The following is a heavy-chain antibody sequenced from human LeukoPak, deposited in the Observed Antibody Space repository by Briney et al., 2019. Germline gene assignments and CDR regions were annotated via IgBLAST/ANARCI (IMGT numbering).Heavy chain of an antibody. V-gene: IGHV3-20*04. D-gene: IGHD6-13*01. CDR2: INWNGGST. CDR3: ARESSSLTNPDFDY. J-gene: IGHJ4*02. Sequence: PGGSLRLSCAASGFTFDDYAMHWVRQAPGKGLEWVSGINWNGGSTGYADSVKGRFTISRDNAKNSLYLQMNSLRAEDTAVYYCARESSSLTNPDFDYWGQGTLVTVSS. CDR1: GFTFDDYA.